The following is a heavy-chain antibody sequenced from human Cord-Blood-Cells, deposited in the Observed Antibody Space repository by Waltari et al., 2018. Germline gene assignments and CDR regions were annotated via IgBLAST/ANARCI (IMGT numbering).Heavy chain of an antibody. CDR2: INHSGST. CDR3: ARGEKMTTVTTSYNWFDP. Sequence: QVQLQQWGAGLLKPSETLSLTCAAYGGSFSGYYWSWTRPPPGRGLEWIGEINHSGSTNYNPSLKSRVTISVDTSKNQFSLKLSSVTAADTAVYYCARGEKMTTVTTSYNWFDPWGQGTLVTVSS. CDR1: GGSFSGYY. D-gene: IGHD4-17*01. V-gene: IGHV4-34*01. J-gene: IGHJ5*02.